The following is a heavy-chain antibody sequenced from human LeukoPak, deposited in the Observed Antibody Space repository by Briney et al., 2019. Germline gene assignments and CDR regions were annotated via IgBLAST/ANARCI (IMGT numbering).Heavy chain of an antibody. V-gene: IGHV3-30*02. CDR3: AKGFYPSYYYDTNGYYLDY. J-gene: IGHJ4*02. D-gene: IGHD3-22*01. Sequence: GGSLRLSCAASGFIFSNYGMHWVRQAPGKGLEWVAFIWYDGNNKYYADSVKGRFTISRDNSKNSVYLQMNSLRAEDTAVYYCAKGFYPSYYYDTNGYYLDYWGQGTLVTVSS. CDR2: IWYDGNNK. CDR1: GFIFSNYG.